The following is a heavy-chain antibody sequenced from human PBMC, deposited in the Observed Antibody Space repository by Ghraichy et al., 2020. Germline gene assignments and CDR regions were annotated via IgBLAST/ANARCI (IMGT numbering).Heavy chain of an antibody. CDR1: GGSFSGYY. CDR3: ARFRSGGEIDY. J-gene: IGHJ4*02. V-gene: IGHV4-34*01. Sequence: SQTLSLTCAVYGGSFSGYYWSWIRQPPGKGLEWIGEINYSGSTNYNPSLKSRVTISVDTSKNQFSLKLSSVTAADTAVYYCARFRSGGEIDYWGQGTLVTVSS. CDR2: INYSGST. D-gene: IGHD1-26*01.